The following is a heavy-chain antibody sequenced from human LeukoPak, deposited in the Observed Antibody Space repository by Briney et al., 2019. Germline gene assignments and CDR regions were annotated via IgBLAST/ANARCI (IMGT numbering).Heavy chain of an antibody. CDR2: IYYSGST. V-gene: IGHV4-31*03. D-gene: IGHD6-6*01. J-gene: IGHJ6*02. Sequence: PSETLSLTCTVSGGSISSGGYYWSWIRQHPGKGLEWIGYIYYSGSTYYNPSLKSRVTISVDTSKNQFSLKLSSVTAADTAVYYCARDPRIAARPYYYYGMDVWGQGTTVTVSS. CDR1: GGSISSGGYY. CDR3: ARDPRIAARPYYYYGMDV.